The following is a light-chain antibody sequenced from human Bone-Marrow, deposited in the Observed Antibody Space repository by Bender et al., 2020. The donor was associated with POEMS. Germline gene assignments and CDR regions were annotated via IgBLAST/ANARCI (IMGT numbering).Light chain of an antibody. CDR1: TNDVGGYNL. CDR3: CSYAGSSTHVV. Sequence: QSALTQPASVSGSPGQSITISCTGTTNDVGGYNLVSWYQQQPGKAPKLMIYEVSERPSGVSNRFSGSKSGNTASLTISGLQAEDEADYYCCSYAGSSTHVVFGGGTKLTVL. V-gene: IGLV2-23*02. J-gene: IGLJ2*01. CDR2: EVS.